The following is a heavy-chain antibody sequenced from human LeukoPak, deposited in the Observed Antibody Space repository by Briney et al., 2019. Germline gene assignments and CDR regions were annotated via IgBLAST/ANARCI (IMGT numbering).Heavy chain of an antibody. V-gene: IGHV5-51*01. CDR1: GYSFTSYW. CDR2: IYTGDSDT. D-gene: IGHD3-9*01. Sequence: GESLKISCKGSGYSFTSYWAGWLRQMPGKGLEGMGIIYTGDSDTRYSPSFKGQVTISADKSIITAYLQWSSLKASDTAMYYGARQFYDIVTGLENAFDIWGQGTMVTVSS. J-gene: IGHJ3*02. CDR3: ARQFYDIVTGLENAFDI.